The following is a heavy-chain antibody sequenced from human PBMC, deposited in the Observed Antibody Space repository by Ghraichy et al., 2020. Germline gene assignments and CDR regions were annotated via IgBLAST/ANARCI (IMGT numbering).Heavy chain of an antibody. D-gene: IGHD5-24*01. CDR2: IRYDGSNK. V-gene: IGHV3-30*02. J-gene: IGHJ4*02. CDR3: AKNGDGHNLNLRLDS. CDR1: RFMFNSYD. Sequence: GGSLRLSCEASRFMFNSYDMHWVRQAPGKGLEWVAFIRYDGSNKYYMDSVKGRFTISRDNSKNTMYLQMNSLRTEDTAVYYCAKNGDGHNLNLRLDSWGQGTLVTVSS.